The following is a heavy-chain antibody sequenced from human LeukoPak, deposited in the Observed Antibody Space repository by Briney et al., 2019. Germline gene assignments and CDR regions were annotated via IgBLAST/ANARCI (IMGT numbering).Heavy chain of an antibody. CDR2: IYSGGST. J-gene: IGHJ6*03. CDR1: GFTVSSNY. V-gene: IGHV3-66*01. CDR3: ASAPDRHYYYYYMDV. D-gene: IGHD3-22*01. Sequence: PGGSLRLSCAASGFTVSSNYMSWVRQAPGKGLEWVSVIYSGGSTYYADSVKGRFTISRDNSKNTLYLQMNSLRAEDTAVYYCASAPDRHYYYYYMDVWGKGTTVTTSS.